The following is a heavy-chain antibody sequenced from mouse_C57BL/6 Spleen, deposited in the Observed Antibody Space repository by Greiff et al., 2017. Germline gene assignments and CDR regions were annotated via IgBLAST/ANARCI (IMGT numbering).Heavy chain of an antibody. D-gene: IGHD2-4*01. V-gene: IGHV1-82*01. Sequence: QVQLKESGPELVKPGASVKISCKASGYAFSSSWMNWVKQRPGTGLEWIGRIYPGDGDTNYNGKFKGKATLTADKSSSTAYMQLSSLTSEDSAVYFCARRYDSSFDYWGQGTTRTVSS. CDR3: ARRYDSSFDY. CDR2: IYPGDGDT. J-gene: IGHJ2*01. CDR1: GYAFSSSW.